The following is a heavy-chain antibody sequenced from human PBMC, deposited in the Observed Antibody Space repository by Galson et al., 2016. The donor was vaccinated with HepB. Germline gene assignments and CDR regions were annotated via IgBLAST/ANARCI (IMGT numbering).Heavy chain of an antibody. D-gene: IGHD5-18*01. CDR1: GGSISSNIYY. V-gene: IGHV4-39*01. Sequence: ETLSLTCTVSGGSISSNIYYWGWIRQPPGKGLEWIGSVYYSRSTYYNPSLKSRVTISVDTSKNQFSLKLNSVTAADTAVYYCACADTGRDGYSYGMDVWGQGTTTTVSS. J-gene: IGHJ6*02. CDR3: ACADTGRDGYSYGMDV. CDR2: VYYSRST.